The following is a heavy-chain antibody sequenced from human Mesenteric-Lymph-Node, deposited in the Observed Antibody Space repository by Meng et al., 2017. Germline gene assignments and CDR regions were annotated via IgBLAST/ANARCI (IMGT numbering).Heavy chain of an antibody. CDR3: AKETNSYLDY. CDR2: ISGSGGST. Sequence: GESLKISCAASRFTFSSYAMSWVRQAPGKGLEWVSAISGSGGSTYYADSVKGRFTISRDNSKNTLYLQMNSLRAEDTAVYYCAKETNSYLDYWGQGTLVTVSS. CDR1: RFTFSSYA. J-gene: IGHJ4*02. D-gene: IGHD2/OR15-2a*01. V-gene: IGHV3-23*01.